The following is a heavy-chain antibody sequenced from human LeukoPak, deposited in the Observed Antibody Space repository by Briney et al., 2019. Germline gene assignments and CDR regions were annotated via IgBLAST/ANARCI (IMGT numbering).Heavy chain of an antibody. D-gene: IGHD2-8*01. CDR3: AREAYCTNGVCYRVFAY. V-gene: IGHV4-39*01. Sequence: SETLSLTCTVSGVSISSSYSYWGWIRQPPGMGLEWIGSIYYTGNTYYNASLKSQVSISIDTSKNQFSLKLTSVTAADTAVYYCAREAYCTNGVCYRVFAYWGQGTLVTVSS. CDR2: IYYTGNT. J-gene: IGHJ4*02. CDR1: GVSISSSYSY.